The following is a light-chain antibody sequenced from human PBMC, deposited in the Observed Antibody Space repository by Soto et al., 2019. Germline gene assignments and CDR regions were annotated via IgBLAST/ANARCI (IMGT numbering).Light chain of an antibody. V-gene: IGLV2-14*01. CDR2: EVT. CDR3: SSYTSTSTLVV. Sequence: HSALTQPASVSGSPGQSITISCTGTSSDVGGYNYVSWYQQHPGTAPKLTIYEVTNRPSGVSNRFSGSKSGNTASLTISGLQAEDEADYYCSSYTSTSTLVVFGTGTKLTVL. J-gene: IGLJ1*01. CDR1: SSDVGGYNY.